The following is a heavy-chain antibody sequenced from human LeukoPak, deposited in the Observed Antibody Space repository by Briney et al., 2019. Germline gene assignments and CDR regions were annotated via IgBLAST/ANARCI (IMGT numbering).Heavy chain of an antibody. CDR2: VWYDGSNK. J-gene: IGHJ6*04. Sequence: GGSLRLSCAASGFTFSSYGMHWVRQAPGKGLEWVAVVWYDGSNKYYADSVKGRFTISRDNSKNTLYLQMNSLRAEDTAVYYCAGDGITMVRGVSFYYGMDVWGKGTTVTVSS. D-gene: IGHD3-10*01. V-gene: IGHV3-33*01. CDR3: AGDGITMVRGVSFYYGMDV. CDR1: GFTFSSYG.